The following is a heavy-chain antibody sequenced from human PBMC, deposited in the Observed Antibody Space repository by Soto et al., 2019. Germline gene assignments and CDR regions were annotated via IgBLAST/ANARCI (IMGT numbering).Heavy chain of an antibody. CDR3: AREGVAAPGWFDP. CDR2: THVDGIT. Sequence: QVQLQESGPGLVKPSETLSLSCTVSGASISGFYWTWIRQPAGQGLEWIGRTHVDGITIYNPSLKSRVTMSVDTSKNEFSLKVRSVTAADTAVYYCAREGVAAPGWFDPWGQGTLVTVSS. D-gene: IGHD2-15*01. CDR1: GASISGFY. J-gene: IGHJ5*02. V-gene: IGHV4-4*07.